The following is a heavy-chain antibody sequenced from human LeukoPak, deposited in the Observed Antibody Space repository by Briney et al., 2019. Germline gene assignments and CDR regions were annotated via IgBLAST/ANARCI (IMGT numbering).Heavy chain of an antibody. V-gene: IGHV4-39*01. D-gene: IGHD3-10*01. J-gene: IGHJ4*02. CDR1: GGSISSSSHY. CDR3: ARSSYGAGSKPYWVDY. CDR2: YSGST. Sequence: AETLSLTCTVSGGSISSSSHYWAWIRQPPGKGLEYIGSYSGSTYYNPSLKSRVTISVDTSKKQFSLKLSSVTAADTAVYYCARSSYGAGSKPYWVDYWGQGTLVTVSS.